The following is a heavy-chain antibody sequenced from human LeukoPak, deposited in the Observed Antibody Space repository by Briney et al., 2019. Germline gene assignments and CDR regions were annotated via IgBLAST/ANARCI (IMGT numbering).Heavy chain of an antibody. CDR2: ISSSDSTI. CDR3: ARDYGGSSPFDY. V-gene: IGHV3-48*03. Sequence: GGSLRLSCAASGFTFSSYEMHWVRQAPGTGLEWVSYISSSDSTIYYADSVKGRFTISRDNAKNSLYLQMNSLRAEDTAVYYCARDYGGSSPFDYWGQGTLVTVSS. J-gene: IGHJ4*02. CDR1: GFTFSSYE. D-gene: IGHD4-23*01.